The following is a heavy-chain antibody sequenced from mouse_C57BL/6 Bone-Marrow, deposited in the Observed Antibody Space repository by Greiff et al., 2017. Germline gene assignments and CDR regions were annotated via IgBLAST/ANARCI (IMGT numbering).Heavy chain of an antibody. CDR2: IYPGGGYT. J-gene: IGHJ2*01. Sequence: QVHVKQSGAALVRPGTSVKMSCKASGYTFTNYWIGWAKQRPGHGLELMGDIYPGGGYTNYNAKLKGKATLAADKFSSTAYMQVSRLSSEDSASYYCERGGTTVVAGGYFDYWGQGTTLTVSS. CDR1: GYTFTNYW. D-gene: IGHD1-1*01. V-gene: IGHV1-63*01. CDR3: ERGGTTVVAGGYFDY.